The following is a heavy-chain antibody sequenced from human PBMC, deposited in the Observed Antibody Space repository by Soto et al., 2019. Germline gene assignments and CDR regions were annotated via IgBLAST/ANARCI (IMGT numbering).Heavy chain of an antibody. CDR2: IIPIVDRA. J-gene: IGHJ4*02. D-gene: IGHD2-2*01. Sequence: QVQLVQSGAEVKKPGSSVRVSCKASGGTFSTYTISWVRQAPGQGLEWMGRIIPIVDRANYAQKFQGRVTITADKSTSTAYMELSSLRSDDTAVYYCARDLAITVPAPMGYWGQGTLVTVYS. V-gene: IGHV1-69*08. CDR1: GGTFSTYT. CDR3: ARDLAITVPAPMGY.